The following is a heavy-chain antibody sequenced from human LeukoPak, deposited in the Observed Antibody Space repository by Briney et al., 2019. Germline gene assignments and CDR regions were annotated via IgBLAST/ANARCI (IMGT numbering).Heavy chain of an antibody. CDR1: GYTFTSYD. V-gene: IGHV1-8*03. J-gene: IGHJ5*02. CDR2: MNPNSGNT. D-gene: IGHD3-22*01. Sequence: GASVKVSCMASGYTFTSYDINCVRQATGQGLECMGWMNPNSGNTGHAQKFQGRVTITRNTSIRTAYMELSSLTSEDTAVYYCARMYYYDSSGDNWFDPWGQGALVTVSP. CDR3: ARMYYYDSSGDNWFDP.